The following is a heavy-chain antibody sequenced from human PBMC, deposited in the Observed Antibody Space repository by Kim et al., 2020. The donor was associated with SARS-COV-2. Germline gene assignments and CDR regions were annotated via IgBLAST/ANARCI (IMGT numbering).Heavy chain of an antibody. CDR2: IYPGDSDT. CDR3: ARQRWSYGGTYYYYGMDV. J-gene: IGHJ6*02. Sequence: GESLKISCKGSGYSFTSYWIGWVRQMPGKGLEWMGIIYPGDSDTRYSPSFQGQVTISADKSISTAYLQWSSLKASDTAMYYCARQRWSYGGTYYYYGMDVWGQGTTVTVSS. D-gene: IGHD1-26*01. CDR1: GYSFTSYW. V-gene: IGHV5-51*01.